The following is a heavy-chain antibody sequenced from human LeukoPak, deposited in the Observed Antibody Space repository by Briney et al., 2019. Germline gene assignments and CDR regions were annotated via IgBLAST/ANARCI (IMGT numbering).Heavy chain of an antibody. CDR2: ININGGGT. CDR3: AREDSGSYSPFDY. D-gene: IGHD1-26*01. CDR1: GYTFIGYY. V-gene: IGHV1-2*02. J-gene: IGHJ4*02. Sequence: ASAKVSCKASGYTFIGYYIHWVRQAPGQGLEWMGFININGGGTKYAEKFQGRVLMTKDTSITTGYMELSGLRSDDTAMYFCAREDSGSYSPFDYWGQGTLVTVSS.